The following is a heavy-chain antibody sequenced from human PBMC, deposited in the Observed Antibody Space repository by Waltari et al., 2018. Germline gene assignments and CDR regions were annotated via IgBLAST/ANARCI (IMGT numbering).Heavy chain of an antibody. Sequence: EVQLVESGGGLVKPGGSVRLSCAASGFTFSSYSMHWVSKAPGTGLEWVSSISRSSSYIYYADSVKGRFTISRANAKNSLYLQMNSLRADDTAVYYCAREEVATIRDYYYGMDVWGQGTTVTVSS. CDR3: AREEVATIRDYYYGMDV. CDR2: ISRSSSYI. V-gene: IGHV3-21*01. D-gene: IGHD5-12*01. J-gene: IGHJ6*02. CDR1: GFTFSSYS.